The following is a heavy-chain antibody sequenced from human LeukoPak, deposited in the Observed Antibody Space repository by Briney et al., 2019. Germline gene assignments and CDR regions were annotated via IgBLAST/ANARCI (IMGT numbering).Heavy chain of an antibody. Sequence: GGSLRLSCAASGFTFSIYSMNWVRQAPGKGLEWVSSISSSSSYIYYADSVKGRFTISRDNAKNSLYLQMNSLRAEDTAVYYCARNYYGSGSYPDYWGQGTLVTVSS. V-gene: IGHV3-21*01. CDR3: ARNYYGSGSYPDY. CDR2: ISSSSSYI. J-gene: IGHJ4*02. CDR1: GFTFSIYS. D-gene: IGHD3-10*01.